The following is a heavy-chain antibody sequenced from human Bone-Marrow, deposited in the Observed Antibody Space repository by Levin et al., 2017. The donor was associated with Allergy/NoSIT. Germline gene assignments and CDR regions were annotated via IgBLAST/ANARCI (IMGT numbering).Heavy chain of an antibody. J-gene: IGHJ4*02. CDR1: GYTFTSYD. CDR2: MNPNSGNT. Sequence: ASVKVSCKASGYTFTSYDINWVRQATGQGLEWMGWMNPNSGNTGYAQKFQGRVTMTRNTSISTAYMELSSLRSEDTAVYYCARGSGVVVVPAASDFGGDYAGYYFDYWGQGTLVTVSS. D-gene: IGHD2-2*01. V-gene: IGHV1-8*01. CDR3: ARGSGVVVVPAASDFGGDYAGYYFDY.